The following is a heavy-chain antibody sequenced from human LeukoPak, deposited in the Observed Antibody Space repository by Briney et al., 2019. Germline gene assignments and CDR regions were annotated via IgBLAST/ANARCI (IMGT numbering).Heavy chain of an antibody. D-gene: IGHD3-10*01. CDR3: ARDRGNYYGSGRLTNAFDI. V-gene: IGHV1-46*01. CDR2: INSSGGST. Sequence: ASVKVSCKASGYTFTSYYMHWVPQAPGQGLEWMGIINSSGGSTSYAQKFQGRVTMTRDTSTSTVYMEPSSLRSEDTAVYYCARDRGNYYGSGRLTNAFDIWGQGTMVTVSS. J-gene: IGHJ3*02. CDR1: GYTFTSYY.